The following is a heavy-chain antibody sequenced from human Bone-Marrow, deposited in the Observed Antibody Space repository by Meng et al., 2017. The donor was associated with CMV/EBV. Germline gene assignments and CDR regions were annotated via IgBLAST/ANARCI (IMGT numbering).Heavy chain of an antibody. Sequence: GESLKISCAASGFAFSSYALHWVRRAPGKGLEWVGRTRNKANSYTTEYAASVKGRFTISRDDSKSIAYLLMNSLKTEDTAVYYCTSFAPYCSNGVCTFDNWGQGTLVTISS. CDR2: TRNKANSYTT. J-gene: IGHJ4*02. CDR3: TSFAPYCSNGVCTFDN. D-gene: IGHD2-8*01. CDR1: GFAFSSYA. V-gene: IGHV3-72*01.